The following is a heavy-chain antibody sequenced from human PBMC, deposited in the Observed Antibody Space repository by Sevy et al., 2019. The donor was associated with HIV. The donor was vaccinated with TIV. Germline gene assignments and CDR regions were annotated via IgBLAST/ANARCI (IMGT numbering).Heavy chain of an antibody. CDR3: AKGDSTFYGLDV. CDR2: ISGSGGST. Sequence: GGSLRLSCAASGFTFSTYTMNWVRQAPGKGLEWVSAISGSGGSTYYADSVKGRFTISRDKSKNTRFLQMNSLRAEDTAVYYCAKGDSTFYGLDVWGQGTTVTVSS. V-gene: IGHV3-23*01. J-gene: IGHJ6*02. D-gene: IGHD6-13*01. CDR1: GFTFSTYT.